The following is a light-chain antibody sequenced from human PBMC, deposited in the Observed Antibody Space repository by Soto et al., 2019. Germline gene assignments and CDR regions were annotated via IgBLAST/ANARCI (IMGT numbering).Light chain of an antibody. CDR2: GAS. Sequence: EIVLIPVAATPFMSPRERDTLSCRASQSVSSNLAWYQQKPGQAPRLLIYGASTRATGIPARFSGSGSGTEFTLTISSLQSEDFAVYYCQQYNNWPPATFGGGTKVDIK. CDR3: QQYNNWPPAT. V-gene: IGKV3-15*01. J-gene: IGKJ4*01. CDR1: QSVSSN.